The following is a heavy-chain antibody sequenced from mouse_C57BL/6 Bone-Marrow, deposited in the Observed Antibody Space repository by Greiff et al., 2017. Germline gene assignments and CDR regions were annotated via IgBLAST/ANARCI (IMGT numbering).Heavy chain of an antibody. J-gene: IGHJ3*01. CDR3: ARGDYYGSPWFAY. Sequence: QVQLQQPGAELVKPGASVKLSCKASGYTFTSYWMHWVKQRPGQGLEWIGMIHPNSGSTNYNEKFKSKATLTVDKSSSTAYMQLSSLTSEDSAVYYCARGDYYGSPWFAYWCQGTLVTVSA. CDR2: IHPNSGST. V-gene: IGHV1-64*01. CDR1: GYTFTSYW. D-gene: IGHD1-1*01.